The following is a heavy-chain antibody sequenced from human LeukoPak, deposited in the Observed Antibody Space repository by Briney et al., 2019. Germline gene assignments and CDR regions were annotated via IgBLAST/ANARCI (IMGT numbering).Heavy chain of an antibody. CDR1: GFTFSDYY. J-gene: IGHJ6*03. Sequence: GGSLRLSCAASGFTFSDYYMSWIRQAPGKGLEWVSYISSSGSTIYYADSVKGRFTISRDNAKNSLYLQMNSLRAEDTAVYYCARVATSYQYYYYYMDVWGKGTAVTVSS. CDR3: ARVATSYQYYYYYMDV. D-gene: IGHD2-2*01. V-gene: IGHV3-11*04. CDR2: ISSSGSTI.